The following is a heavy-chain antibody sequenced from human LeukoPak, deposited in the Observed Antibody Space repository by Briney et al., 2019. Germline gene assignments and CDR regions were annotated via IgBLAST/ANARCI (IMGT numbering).Heavy chain of an antibody. Sequence: SETLSLTCAVYGGSFSGYYWSWICQPPGKGLEWIGEINHSGSTNYNPSLKSRVTISVDTSKNQFSLKLSSVTAADTAVYYCARGGELAYDAFDIWGQGTMVTVSS. D-gene: IGHD1-1*01. CDR1: GGSFSGYY. J-gene: IGHJ3*02. CDR2: INHSGST. CDR3: ARGGELAYDAFDI. V-gene: IGHV4-34*01.